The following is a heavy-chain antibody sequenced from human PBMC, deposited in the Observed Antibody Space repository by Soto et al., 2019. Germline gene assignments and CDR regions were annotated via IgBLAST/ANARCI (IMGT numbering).Heavy chain of an antibody. J-gene: IGHJ4*02. CDR3: ARSIAAAGLDY. CDR1: GFTFSSYG. V-gene: IGHV3-33*01. Sequence: GGSLRLSCAASGFTFSSYGMHWVRQAPGKGLEWVAVIWYDGSNKYYADSVKGRFTISRDNSKNTLYLQMNSLRAEDTAVYYCARSIAAAGLDYWGQGTLVTVSS. CDR2: IWYDGSNK. D-gene: IGHD6-13*01.